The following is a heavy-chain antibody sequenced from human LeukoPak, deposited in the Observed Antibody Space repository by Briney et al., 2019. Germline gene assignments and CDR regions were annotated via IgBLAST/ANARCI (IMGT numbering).Heavy chain of an antibody. CDR1: GFTFSSYS. V-gene: IGHV3-21*01. CDR3: ALWVYQATESWFDP. J-gene: IGHJ5*02. D-gene: IGHD2-2*01. CDR2: ISSSSSYI. Sequence: GGSLRLSCAASGFTFSSYSMNWVRQAPGKGLEWVSSISSSSSYIYYADSVKGRFTISRDNAKNPLYLQMNSLRAEDTAVYYCALWVYQATESWFDPWGQGTLVTVSS.